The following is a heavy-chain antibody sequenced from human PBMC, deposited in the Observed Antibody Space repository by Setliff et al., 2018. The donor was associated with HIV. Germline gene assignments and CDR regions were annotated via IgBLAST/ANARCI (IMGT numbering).Heavy chain of an antibody. CDR1: GFTFSDDY. D-gene: IGHD2-8*01. Sequence: NPGGSLRLSCAASGFTFSDDYMSWIRQIPGKGLEWVSYISGSGSVIFYADSVKGRFTISRDNSKNTLYLQMNSLRAEDTAVYYCAKMGSPVGPDAFDIWGQGTMVTVSS. CDR2: ISGSGSVI. V-gene: IGHV3-11*01. CDR3: AKMGSPVGPDAFDI. J-gene: IGHJ3*02.